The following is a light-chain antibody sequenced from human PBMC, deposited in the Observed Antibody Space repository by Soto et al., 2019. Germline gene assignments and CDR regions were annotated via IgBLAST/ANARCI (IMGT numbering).Light chain of an antibody. Sequence: VVMTQSPLSLPVPLGQPASISCRSSQGLVLSDGNTYLSWFHQRPGQSPRRLIYTISDRASGVPDRFSGSGSGTDFTLTISRLEPEDFAVYYCQQHGNSPRTFGQGTKVDIK. CDR3: QQHGNSPRT. V-gene: IGKV2-30*01. CDR1: QGLVLSDGNTY. CDR2: TIS. J-gene: IGKJ1*01.